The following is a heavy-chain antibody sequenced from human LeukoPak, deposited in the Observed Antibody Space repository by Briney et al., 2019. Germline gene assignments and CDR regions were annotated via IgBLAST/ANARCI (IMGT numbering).Heavy chain of an antibody. Sequence: TSETLSLTCAVYGGSFSGYYWSWIRQPPGKGLEWIGEINHSGSTNYNPFLKSRVTISVDTSKNQFSLKLSSVTAADTAVYYCARGPPIVAADTEETLFDYWGQGTLVTVSS. CDR3: ARGPPIVAADTEETLFDY. J-gene: IGHJ4*02. CDR1: GGSFSGYY. D-gene: IGHD6-13*01. V-gene: IGHV4-34*01. CDR2: INHSGST.